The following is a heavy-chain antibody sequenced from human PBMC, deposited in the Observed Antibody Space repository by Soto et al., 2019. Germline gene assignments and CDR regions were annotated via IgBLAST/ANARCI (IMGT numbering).Heavy chain of an antibody. D-gene: IGHD3-10*01. CDR2: IWYDGSNK. Sequence: GGSLRLSCAASGFTFSSYGMHWVRQAPGKGLEWVAVIWYDGSNKYYADSVKGRFTISRDNSKNTLYLQMNSLRAEDTAVYYCARVRTDSSLMADIWGQGTIVTVSS. V-gene: IGHV3-33*01. CDR3: ARVRTDSSLMADI. J-gene: IGHJ3*02. CDR1: GFTFSSYG.